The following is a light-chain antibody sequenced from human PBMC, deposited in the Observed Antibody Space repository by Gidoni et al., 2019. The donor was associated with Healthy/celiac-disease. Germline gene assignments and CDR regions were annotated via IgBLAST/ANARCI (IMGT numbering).Light chain of an antibody. Sequence: SYVLTLPPSVSVAPGKTARITCGGNNIGSKSVHWYQQKPGQAPVLVIYYDSDQPSGIPERFSGSNSGNTATLTISRVEAGDEADYYCQVWDSSSDHRVVFGTGTKVTVL. CDR1: NIGSKS. J-gene: IGLJ1*01. V-gene: IGLV3-21*04. CDR2: YDS. CDR3: QVWDSSSDHRVV.